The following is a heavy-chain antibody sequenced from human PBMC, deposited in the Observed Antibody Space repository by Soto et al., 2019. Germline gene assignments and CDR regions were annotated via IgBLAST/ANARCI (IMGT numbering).Heavy chain of an antibody. CDR3: ARATYYYDSSGYPPHWYFDL. CDR1: GGSINSGGYS. J-gene: IGHJ2*01. V-gene: IGHV4-30-2*01. Sequence: SETLSLTCAVSGGSINSGGYSWSWIRQPPGKGLEWIGYIYHSGSTYYNPSLKRRVTISVDRSKSQFSLKLSSVTAADTAVYYCARATYYYDSSGYPPHWYFDLWGRGTLVTVSS. CDR2: IYHSGST. D-gene: IGHD3-22*01.